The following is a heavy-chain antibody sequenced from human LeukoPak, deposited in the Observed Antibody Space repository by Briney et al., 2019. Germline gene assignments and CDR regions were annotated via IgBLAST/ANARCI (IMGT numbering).Heavy chain of an antibody. Sequence: PSQTLSLTCSVSGGSISSAGYFWTWIRQPAGKRLEWIGRIYASGSTNYNPSLVSRVALSIDTSRNQFSLRLSSVTAADTAVYYCATSEGYWGQGTLVTVSS. J-gene: IGHJ4*02. CDR3: ATSEGY. CDR1: GGSISSAGYF. D-gene: IGHD1-14*01. CDR2: IYASGST. V-gene: IGHV4-61*02.